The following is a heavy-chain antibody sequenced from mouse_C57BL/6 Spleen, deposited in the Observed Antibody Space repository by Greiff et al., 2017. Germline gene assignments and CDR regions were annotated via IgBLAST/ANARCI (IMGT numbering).Heavy chain of an antibody. V-gene: IGHV5-9*01. CDR2: ISGGGGNT. J-gene: IGHJ3*01. Sequence: EVQRVESGGGLVKPGGSLKLSCAASGFTFSSYTMSWVRQTPEKRLEWVATISGGGGNTYYPDSVKGRFTISRDNAKNTLYLQMSSLRSEDTALYYCARYYPWFAYWGQGTLVTVSA. CDR3: ARYYPWFAY. D-gene: IGHD1-1*01. CDR1: GFTFSSYT.